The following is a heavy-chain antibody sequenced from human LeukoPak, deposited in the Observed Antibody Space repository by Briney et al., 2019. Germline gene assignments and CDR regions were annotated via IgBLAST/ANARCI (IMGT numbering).Heavy chain of an antibody. Sequence: SETLSLTCTVSGGSISYHSWSWIRQTPVKGLEWIANIYDNGNTDYSPSLQSRVTISTDTSETQFSPRLKSVTAADTAVYYCARLGSAATGAPPYYYYYVDVWGKGTTVTVSS. D-gene: IGHD1-26*01. CDR3: ARLGSAATGAPPYYYYYVDV. V-gene: IGHV4-59*11. J-gene: IGHJ6*03. CDR1: GGSISYHS. CDR2: IYDNGNT.